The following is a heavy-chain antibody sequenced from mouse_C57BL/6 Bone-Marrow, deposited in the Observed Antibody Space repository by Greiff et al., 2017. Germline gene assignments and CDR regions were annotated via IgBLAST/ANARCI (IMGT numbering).Heavy chain of an antibody. J-gene: IGHJ4*01. CDR2: IAPETGGT. Sequence: VQLQESGAELVRPGASVTLSCKASGYTFTDYEMHWVKQTPVHGLEWIGAIAPETGGTAYNQKFKGKAILTADKSSSTAYMELRSLTSEDSAVYYCTRFTTSMDYWGQGTSVTVSS. CDR1: GYTFTDYE. V-gene: IGHV1-15*01. CDR3: TRFTTSMDY. D-gene: IGHD5-5*01.